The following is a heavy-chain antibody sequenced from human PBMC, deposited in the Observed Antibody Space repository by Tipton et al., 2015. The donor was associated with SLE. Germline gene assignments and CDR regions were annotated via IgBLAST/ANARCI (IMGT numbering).Heavy chain of an antibody. Sequence: TLSLTCAVYGGSFSGYYWSWIRQPPGKGLEWIGEINHSGSTNYNPSLKSRVTISVDTSKNQFSLKLSSVTAADTAVYYCARAGEGSRYYGSVDYWGQGTLVTVSS. CDR1: GGSFSGYY. CDR2: INHSGST. D-gene: IGHD3-10*01. CDR3: ARAGEGSRYYGSVDY. J-gene: IGHJ4*02. V-gene: IGHV4-34*01.